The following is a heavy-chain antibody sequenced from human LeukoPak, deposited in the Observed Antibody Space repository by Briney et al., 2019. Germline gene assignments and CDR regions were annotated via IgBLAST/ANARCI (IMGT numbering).Heavy chain of an antibody. CDR2: INPSGGST. CDR3: ARSVSTKWYYFDY. CDR1: GYTFTSYY. D-gene: IGHD5/OR15-5a*01. Sequence: ASVKVSCKASGYTFTSYYMHWVRQAPGQGLEWMGIINPSGGSTSYAQKFQGRVTMTRDTSASTAYMELSSLRSEDMAVYYCARSVSTKWYYFDYWGQGTLVTVSS. J-gene: IGHJ4*02. V-gene: IGHV1-46*01.